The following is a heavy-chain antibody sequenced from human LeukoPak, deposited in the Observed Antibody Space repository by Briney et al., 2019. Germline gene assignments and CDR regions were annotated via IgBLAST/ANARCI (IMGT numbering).Heavy chain of an antibody. J-gene: IGHJ5*02. CDR1: GGSISSGDYY. D-gene: IGHD3-10*01. CDR2: IYYSGST. CDR3: ARGRMVRGVIIWFDP. V-gene: IGHV4-30-4*01. Sequence: SETLSLTCTVSGGSISSGDYYWSWIRQPPGKGLEWIGYIYYSGSTYYNPSLKSRVTISVDTSKNQFSLKLSSVTAADTAVYYCARGRMVRGVIIWFDPWGQSTLVTVSS.